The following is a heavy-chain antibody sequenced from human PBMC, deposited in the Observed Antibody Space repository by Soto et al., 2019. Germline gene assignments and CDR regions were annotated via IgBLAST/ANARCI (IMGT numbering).Heavy chain of an antibody. CDR3: PRDENSFDY. J-gene: IGHJ4*02. CDR1: GGSISSGGYS. CDR2: IYHSGST. Sequence: PWEPLSLTCAVFGGSISSGGYSWSWIRQPPGKGLEWIGYIYHSGSTYYNPSLTSRATISVDRSKNQFSMKLSSVTAAVTAVSYSPRDENSFDYWGQGTLVTVSS. V-gene: IGHV4-30-2*01.